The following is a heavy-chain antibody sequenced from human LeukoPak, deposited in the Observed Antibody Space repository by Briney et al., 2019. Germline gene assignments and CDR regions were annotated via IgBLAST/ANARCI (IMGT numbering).Heavy chain of an antibody. CDR2: ISYDGSNK. V-gene: IGHV3-30-3*01. CDR3: ARDPGRAIAVAGPFDS. D-gene: IGHD6-19*01. CDR1: GFTFSSYD. Sequence: GRSLRLSCGASGFTFSSYDMNWVRQAPGKGLEWVAVISYDGSNKYYADSVKGRFTISRDNSKNTLYLQMNSLRAEDTAVYYCARDPGRAIAVAGPFDSWGQGTLVTVSS. J-gene: IGHJ4*02.